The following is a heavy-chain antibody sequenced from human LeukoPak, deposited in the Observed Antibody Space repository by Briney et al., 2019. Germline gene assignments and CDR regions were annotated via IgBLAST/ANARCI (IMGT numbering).Heavy chain of an antibody. J-gene: IGHJ4*02. CDR2: IYPGDSDT. V-gene: IGHV5-51*01. D-gene: IGHD2-15*01. CDR1: GYSFISYW. CDR3: ARLSRSAVVVVAATYFDY. Sequence: AESLKISCKASGYSFISYWIGCVRQLPGKGLEWLGIIYPGDSDTRYSPSFQGQVTISADKSISTAYLQWSSLKASDTAMYYCARLSRSAVVVVAATYFDYWGQGTLVTVSS.